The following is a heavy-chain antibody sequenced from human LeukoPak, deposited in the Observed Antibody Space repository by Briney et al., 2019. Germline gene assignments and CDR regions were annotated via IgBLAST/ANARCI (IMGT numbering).Heavy chain of an antibody. CDR1: GGSISSYY. CDR2: IYYSGSN. CDR3: ARDRGGSWHCYYYYYMDV. Sequence: SETLSLTCTVSGGSISSYYWSWLRQPPGKGLEWIGYIYYSGSNNYNPSLKSRVTILVDTSKNQFSLKLSSVTAADTAVYYCARDRGGSWHCYYYYYMDVWGKGTTVTVSS. V-gene: IGHV4-59*01. J-gene: IGHJ6*03. D-gene: IGHD3-10*01.